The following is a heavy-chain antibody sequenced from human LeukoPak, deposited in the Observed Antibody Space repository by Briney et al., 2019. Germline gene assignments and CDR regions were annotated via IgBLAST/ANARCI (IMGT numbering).Heavy chain of an antibody. CDR2: TYYSGST. J-gene: IGHJ5*02. CDR3: ARQPRSPYTGYDP. Sequence: SETLSLTCTVAGGSISSTTDYWGWIRQLPGKGLEWIGSTYYSGSTYYNPSLKSRVTISVDTSKNQFSLKLTSVTTADTAVYYCARQPRSPYTGYDPWGQETLVTVSS. V-gene: IGHV4-39*01. D-gene: IGHD5-12*01. CDR1: GGSISSTTDY.